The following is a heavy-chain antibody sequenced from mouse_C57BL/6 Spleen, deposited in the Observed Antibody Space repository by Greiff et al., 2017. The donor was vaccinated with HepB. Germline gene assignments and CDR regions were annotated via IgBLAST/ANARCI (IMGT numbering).Heavy chain of an antibody. V-gene: IGHV1-18*01. CDR1: GYTFTDYN. CDR3: ARRHYGLYAIDY. D-gene: IGHD1-2*01. J-gene: IGHJ4*01. CDR2: INPNNGGT. Sequence: EVQLQQSGPELVKPGASVKIPCKASGYTFTDYNMDWVKQSHGKSLEWIGDINPNNGGTIYNQKFKGKATLTVDKSSSTAYMELRSLTSEDTAVYYCARRHYGLYAIDYWGQGTAVTVSS.